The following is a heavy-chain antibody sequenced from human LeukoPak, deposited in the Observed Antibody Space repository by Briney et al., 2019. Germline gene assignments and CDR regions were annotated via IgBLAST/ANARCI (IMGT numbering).Heavy chain of an antibody. CDR1: GGSFSVYY. Sequence: SETLSLTCAVSGGSFSVYYWRWIRQPPGKGLEWIGEINHSGSTNYNPSLKSRVTISVDTSKSQFSLRLTSVTAADTAVYFCARGPYCGGDCYFAYWGQGTLVTVSS. V-gene: IGHV4-34*01. CDR2: INHSGST. J-gene: IGHJ4*02. CDR3: ARGPYCGGDCYFAY. D-gene: IGHD2-21*02.